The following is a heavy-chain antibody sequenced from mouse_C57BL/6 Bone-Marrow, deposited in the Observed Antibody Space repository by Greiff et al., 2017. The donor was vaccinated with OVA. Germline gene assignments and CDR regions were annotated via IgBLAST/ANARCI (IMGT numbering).Heavy chain of an antibody. J-gene: IGHJ3*01. Sequence: EVHLVESGGDLVKPGGSLKLSCAASGFTFSSYGMSWVRQTPDKRLEWVAASSIVGSNSCNPNNVKKRITNSRDNAKNTLYLQMNSLKSEDTAMYYCARQGDYSDPWFAYWGQGTLVTVSA. CDR1: GFTFSSYG. D-gene: IGHD2-13*01. CDR3: ARQGDYSDPWFAY. V-gene: IGHV5-6*01. CDR2: SSIVGSNS.